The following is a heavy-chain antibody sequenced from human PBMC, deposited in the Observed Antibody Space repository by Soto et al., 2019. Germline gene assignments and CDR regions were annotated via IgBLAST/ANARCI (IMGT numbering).Heavy chain of an antibody. V-gene: IGHV3-15*01. CDR1: GFPFTKAW. J-gene: IGHJ3*02. Sequence: GGSLRLSCAASGFPFTKAWMTWVRQAPGKGLEWVGRIRSKTSSETREYAAPVKGRFTISRDDSKNMLYLEMNSLKIEDTGVYYCTTDGFTGIVGIWGQGTMVTVS. CDR3: TTDGFTGIVGI. CDR2: IRSKTSSETR. D-gene: IGHD3-22*01.